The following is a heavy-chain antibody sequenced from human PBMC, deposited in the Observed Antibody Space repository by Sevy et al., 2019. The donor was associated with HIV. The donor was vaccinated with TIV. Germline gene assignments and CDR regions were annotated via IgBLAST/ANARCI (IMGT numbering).Heavy chain of an antibody. CDR3: ARSLGNSFDS. V-gene: IGHV4-30-4*01. J-gene: IGHJ4*02. D-gene: IGHD4-4*01. CDR2: ISYSGSA. Sequence: SETLSLTCTVSGASISSDDSKWSWIRQPPGKVLEWIGNISYSGSAYYNPSLKSRVSTSVDTSKNQFSLNLSSVIAADTAVYYCARSLGNSFDSWGQGTLVTVSS. CDR1: GASISSDDSK.